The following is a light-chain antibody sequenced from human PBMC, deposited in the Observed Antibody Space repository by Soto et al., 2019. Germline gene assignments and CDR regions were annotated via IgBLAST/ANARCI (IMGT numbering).Light chain of an antibody. CDR3: QQYRSSPPEFT. J-gene: IGKJ3*01. CDR1: QTISSNY. CDR2: GAS. V-gene: IGKV3-20*01. Sequence: EIVLTQSPGTLSLSAGERATLSCRASQTISSNYLAWYQQKPGQAPRLLIFGASYRATGIPDRFSGSGSGTDFTLNISRLEPEDFAVYYCQQYRSSPPEFTFGPGTKVDIK.